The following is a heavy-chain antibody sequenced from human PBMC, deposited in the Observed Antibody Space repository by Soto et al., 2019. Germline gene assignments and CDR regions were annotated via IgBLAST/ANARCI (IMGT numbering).Heavy chain of an antibody. CDR3: ARDRRGRYDFWSGYWYYGMDV. D-gene: IGHD3-3*01. CDR1: GGSISSYY. J-gene: IGHJ6*02. Sequence: SETLSLTCTVSGGSISSYYWSWIRQPAGKGLEWIGRIYTSGSTNYNPSLKSRVTMSVDTSKNQFSLKLSSVTAADTAVYYCARDRRGRYDFWSGYWYYGMDVWGQGTTVTVS. CDR2: IYTSGST. V-gene: IGHV4-4*07.